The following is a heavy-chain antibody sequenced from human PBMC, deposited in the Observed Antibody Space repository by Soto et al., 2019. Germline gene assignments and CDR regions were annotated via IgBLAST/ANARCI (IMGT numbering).Heavy chain of an antibody. J-gene: IGHJ3*02. CDR2: IYHSGST. V-gene: IGHV4-4*02. D-gene: IGHD2-15*01. CDR3: ATPTGPYCSGGSCYSTGAFDI. CDR1: SGSISSSNW. Sequence: QVQLQESGPGLVKPSGTLSLTCAVSSGSISSSNWWSWVRQPPGKGLEWIGEIYHSGSTNYNPFLNSRVTISVDKSKNQFSLKLSSVTAADTAVYYCATPTGPYCSGGSCYSTGAFDIWGQGTMVTVSS.